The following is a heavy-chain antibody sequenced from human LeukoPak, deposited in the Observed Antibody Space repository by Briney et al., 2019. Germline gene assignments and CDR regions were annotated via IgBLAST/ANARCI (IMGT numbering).Heavy chain of an antibody. D-gene: IGHD3-16*02. V-gene: IGHV4-39*01. CDR2: IYYSGST. Sequence: PSETLSLTCTVSGGSISSSSYYWGWIRQPPGEGLEWIGSIYYSGSTYYNPSLKSRVTISADTSKNQFSLKLSSVTAADTAVYYCARSGVMITFGGVIETWFDPWGQGTLVTVSS. CDR3: ARSGVMITFGGVIETWFDP. J-gene: IGHJ5*02. CDR1: GGSISSSSYY.